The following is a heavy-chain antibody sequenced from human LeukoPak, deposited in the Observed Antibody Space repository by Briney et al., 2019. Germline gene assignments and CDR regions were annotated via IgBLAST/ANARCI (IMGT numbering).Heavy chain of an antibody. Sequence: PGGSLRLSCAASGFTVSSNFMTWVRQAPGKGLEWVSSISSSSSYIYYADSVKGRFTISRDNAKNSLYLQMNSLRAEDTAVYYGARDLSVAPVDAFDIWGQGTMVTVSS. CDR2: ISSSSSYI. D-gene: IGHD2-15*01. J-gene: IGHJ3*02. CDR1: GFTVSSNF. CDR3: ARDLSVAPVDAFDI. V-gene: IGHV3-21*01.